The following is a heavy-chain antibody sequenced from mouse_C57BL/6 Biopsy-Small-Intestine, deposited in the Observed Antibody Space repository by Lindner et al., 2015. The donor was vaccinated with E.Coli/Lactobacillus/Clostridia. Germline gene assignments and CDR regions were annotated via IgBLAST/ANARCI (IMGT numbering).Heavy chain of an antibody. Sequence: VQLQESGPELVKPGASVKISCKASGYSFTGYYMNWVKQSPEKSLEWIGEINPITGGTAYNQKFKAKATLTVDKSSSTAYMQLKSLTSEDSAVYYCARSYYDYLDYLGHGTTLTVSS. J-gene: IGHJ2*01. CDR2: INPITGGT. CDR1: GYSFTGYY. D-gene: IGHD2-4*01. CDR3: ARSYYDYLDY. V-gene: IGHV1-42*01.